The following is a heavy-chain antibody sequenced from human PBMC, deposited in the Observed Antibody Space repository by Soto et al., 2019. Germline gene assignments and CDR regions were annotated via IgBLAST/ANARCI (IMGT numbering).Heavy chain of an antibody. Sequence: QLLESGPGLVKPSETLSLTCTVSGGSISSSSYYWGWIRQPPGKGLEWIGSIYYSGSTYYNPSLKSRVTISVDTSKNQFSLKLSSVTAADTAVYYCARLRWGLEYYDRVTYGMDVWGQGTTVTVSS. V-gene: IGHV4-39*01. D-gene: IGHD3-22*01. CDR3: ARLRWGLEYYDRVTYGMDV. CDR2: IYYSGST. J-gene: IGHJ6*02. CDR1: GGSISSSSYY.